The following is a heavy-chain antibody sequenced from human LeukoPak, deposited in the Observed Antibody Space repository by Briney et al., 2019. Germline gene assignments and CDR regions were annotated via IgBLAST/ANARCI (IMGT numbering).Heavy chain of an antibody. V-gene: IGHV3-33*01. CDR1: GFTFSSYG. J-gene: IGHJ4*02. CDR2: IWYDGSNK. Sequence: PGRSLRLSCAASGFTFSSYGMHWVRQAPGKGLEWVAVIWYDGSNKYYADSVKGRFTISRDNSKNTLYLQMDSLRAEDTAVYYCARAAYSYGSDYWGQGTLVTVSS. D-gene: IGHD5-18*01. CDR3: ARAAYSYGSDY.